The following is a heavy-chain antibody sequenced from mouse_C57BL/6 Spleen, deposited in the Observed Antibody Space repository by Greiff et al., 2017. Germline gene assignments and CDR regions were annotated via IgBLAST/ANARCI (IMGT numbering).Heavy chain of an antibody. CDR1: GFSLTSYG. CDR3: AKGLGYYFDY. CDR2: IWSGGST. D-gene: IGHD4-1*01. V-gene: IGHV2-2*01. Sequence: VKLQESGPGLVQPSQSLSITCTVSGFSLTSYGVHWVRQSPGKGLEWLGVIWSGGSTDYNSAFISRLSISKDNSKGQVFFKMNSLQADDTAIYYCAKGLGYYFDYWGQGTTLTVSS. J-gene: IGHJ2*01.